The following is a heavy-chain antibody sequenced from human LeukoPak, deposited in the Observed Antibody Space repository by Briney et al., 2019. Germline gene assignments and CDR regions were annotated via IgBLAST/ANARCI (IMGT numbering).Heavy chain of an antibody. Sequence: GESLRLSCAVSGFTFSVYAMNWVRQAPREGLEWVSAVRGSGDSTYYADSVKGRFTIYRDNSKHSLYLQMSSLRAEDTAAYYCATFCSSSSCYSSNVNWGQGTLVTVSS. CDR1: GFTFSVYA. CDR3: ATFCSSSSCYSSNVN. J-gene: IGHJ4*02. V-gene: IGHV3-23*01. D-gene: IGHD2-15*01. CDR2: VRGSGDST.